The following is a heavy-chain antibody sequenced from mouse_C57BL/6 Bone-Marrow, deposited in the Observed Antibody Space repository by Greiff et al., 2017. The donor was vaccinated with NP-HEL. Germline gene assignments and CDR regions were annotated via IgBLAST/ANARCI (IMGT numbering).Heavy chain of an antibody. J-gene: IGHJ3*01. Sequence: VKLVESGGGLVQPGGSMKLSCAASGFTFSDAWMDWVRQSPEKGLEWVAEIRNKANNHATYYAESVKGRFTISRDDSKSSVYLQMNSLRAEDTDIYYCTREGVYYDYFAYWGQGTLVTVSA. CDR1: GFTFSDAW. V-gene: IGHV6-6*01. CDR2: IRNKANNHAT. CDR3: TREGVYYDYFAY. D-gene: IGHD2-4*01.